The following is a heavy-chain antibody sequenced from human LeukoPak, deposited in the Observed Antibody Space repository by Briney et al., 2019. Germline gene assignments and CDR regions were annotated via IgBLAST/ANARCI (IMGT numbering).Heavy chain of an antibody. CDR2: MNPNSGKT. Sequence: GASVKVSCKASGYTFTRYDINWVRQATGQGLEWTGWMNPNSGKTGYAQKFQGRVTITRNTSISTAYMELSSLRSEDTAVYYCASSRGVIIPGMDAFDIWGQGTMVTASS. V-gene: IGHV1-8*03. J-gene: IGHJ3*02. D-gene: IGHD3-10*01. CDR3: ASSRGVIIPGMDAFDI. CDR1: GYTFTRYD.